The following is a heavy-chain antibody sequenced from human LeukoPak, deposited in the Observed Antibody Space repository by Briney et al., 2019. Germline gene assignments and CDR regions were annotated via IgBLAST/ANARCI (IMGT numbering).Heavy chain of an antibody. J-gene: IGHJ3*02. CDR1: GGSISSSSYY. D-gene: IGHD3-10*01. CDR3: ARGTRKRGITMVRGVTHDAFDI. CDR2: IYYSGST. Sequence: SETLSLTCTVSGGSISSSSYYWGWIRQPPGKGLEWIGSIYYSGSTYYNPSLKSRVTISVDTSKNQFSLKLSSVTAADTAVYYCARGTRKRGITMVRGVTHDAFDIWGQGTMVTVSS. V-gene: IGHV4-39*07.